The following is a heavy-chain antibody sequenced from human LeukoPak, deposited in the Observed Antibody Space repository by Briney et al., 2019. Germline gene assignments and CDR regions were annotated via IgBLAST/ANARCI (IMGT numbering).Heavy chain of an antibody. D-gene: IGHD3-10*01. CDR1: GFTFSSYW. J-gene: IGHJ4*02. CDR2: INQDGSEK. Sequence: PGGSLRLSCAASGFTFSSYWMNLVRQAPGKGLEWVSNINQDGSEKYYEDSVKGRFTISRDNAKNSLYLQMNSLSAEDTAVYYCAVLPSSLWFGELSFEYWGQGTRVTVSS. V-gene: IGHV3-7*03. CDR3: AVLPSSLWFGELSFEY.